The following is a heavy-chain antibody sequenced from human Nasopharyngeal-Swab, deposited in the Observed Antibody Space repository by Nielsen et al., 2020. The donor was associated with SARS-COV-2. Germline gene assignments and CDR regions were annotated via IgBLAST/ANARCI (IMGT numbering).Heavy chain of an antibody. Sequence: SLKISCAASGFTFDDYAMHWVRQAPGKGLEWVSGISWNSVSIGYADSVKGRFTISRDNAKNSLYLQMDNLRAEDTAVYYCARNTPAMFAYWGRGTLVTVSS. V-gene: IGHV3-9*01. J-gene: IGHJ4*02. CDR2: ISWNSVSI. CDR3: ARNTPAMFAY. CDR1: GFTFDDYA.